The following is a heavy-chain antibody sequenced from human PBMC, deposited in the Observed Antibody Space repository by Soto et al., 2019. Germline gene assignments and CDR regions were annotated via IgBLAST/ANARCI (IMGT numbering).Heavy chain of an antibody. V-gene: IGHV3-30*18. D-gene: IGHD1-26*01. CDR3: AKATYSGSYFSDY. CDR1: GFSFSSYG. J-gene: IGHJ4*02. CDR2: ISYDGSNE. Sequence: QVQLVESGGGVVQPGRSLRLSCAASGFSFSSYGLHWVRQAPGKGLEWVAAISYDGSNEYYADSVKGRFTISRDNSKNTLYLQMNSLRAEDTAVYYCAKATYSGSYFSDYWGQGTLVPVS.